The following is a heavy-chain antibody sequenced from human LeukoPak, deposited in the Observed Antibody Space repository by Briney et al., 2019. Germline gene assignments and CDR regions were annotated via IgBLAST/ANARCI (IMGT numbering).Heavy chain of an antibody. CDR2: INPNSGGT. V-gene: IGHV1-2*02. D-gene: IGHD1-26*01. J-gene: IGHJ4*02. Sequence: ASVKVSCKASGYTFTGYYMHWVRQAPGQGLEWMGWINPNSGGTNYAQKFQGRVTMTRDTSISTAYMELSRLRSDDTAVYYCARGLYSGSYYFDYWGQGTLVTASS. CDR1: GYTFTGYY. CDR3: ARGLYSGSYYFDY.